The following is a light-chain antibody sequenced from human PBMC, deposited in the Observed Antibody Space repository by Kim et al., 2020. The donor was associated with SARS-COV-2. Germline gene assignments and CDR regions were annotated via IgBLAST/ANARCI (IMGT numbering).Light chain of an antibody. V-gene: IGLV3-19*01. J-gene: IGLJ3*02. CDR3: NSRDSSGNHLEV. CDR1: SLRSYY. CDR2: GKN. Sequence: GKTVRITCQGDSLRSYYASWYQQKPGQAPVLVIYGKNNRPSGIPDRFSGSSSGNTASLTITGAQAEDEADYYCNSRDSSGNHLEVFGGGTQLTVL.